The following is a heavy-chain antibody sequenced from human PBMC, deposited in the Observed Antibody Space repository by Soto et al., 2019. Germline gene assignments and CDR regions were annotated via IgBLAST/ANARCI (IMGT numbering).Heavy chain of an antibody. CDR1: GFTFSSYS. J-gene: IGHJ5*02. CDR2: ISSSSSYI. CDR3: ARDTNYGDYVSWFDP. V-gene: IGHV3-21*01. Sequence: AGGSLRLSCAASGFTFSSYSMNWVRQAPGKGLEWVSSISSSSSYIYYADSVKGRFTISRDNAKNSLYLQMNSLRAEDTAVYYCARDTNYGDYVSWFDPWGQGTLVTVSS. D-gene: IGHD4-17*01.